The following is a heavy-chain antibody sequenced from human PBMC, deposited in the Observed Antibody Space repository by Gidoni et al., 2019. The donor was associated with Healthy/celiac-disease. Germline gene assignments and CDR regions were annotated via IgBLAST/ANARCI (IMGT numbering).Heavy chain of an antibody. Sequence: VQLVESGGGLVKPGGSLRLSCAASGFTFSSYSMNWVRQAPGKGLEWCSSISSSSSYIYYADSGKGRLTISRDNAKNSLYLQMNSLRAEDTAVYYCARPGGSYRLDYWGQGTLVTVSS. V-gene: IGHV3-21*01. J-gene: IGHJ4*02. D-gene: IGHD3-16*02. CDR1: GFTFSSYS. CDR3: ARPGGSYRLDY. CDR2: ISSSSSYI.